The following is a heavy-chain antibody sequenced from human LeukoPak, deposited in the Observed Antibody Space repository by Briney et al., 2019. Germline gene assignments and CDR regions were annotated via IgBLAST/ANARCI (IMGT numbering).Heavy chain of an antibody. CDR1: GFSISAYY. V-gene: IGHV4-59*08. CDR2: MYSSGST. CDR3: ARHRGYCSSTSCSYNWFDP. J-gene: IGHJ5*02. Sequence: PSETLSLTCTVSGFSISAYYCIWVRQPPGKGLEWIGYMYSSGSTHYNPSLKSRVAISIDTSKNQFSLKLSSVTAADTAVHYCARHRGYCSSTSCSYNWFDPWGQGTLVTVSS. D-gene: IGHD2-2*03.